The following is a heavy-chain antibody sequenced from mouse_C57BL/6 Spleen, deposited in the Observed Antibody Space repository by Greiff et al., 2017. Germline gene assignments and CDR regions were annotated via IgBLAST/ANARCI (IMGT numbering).Heavy chain of an antibody. J-gene: IGHJ2*01. CDR3: ARDGSSYYFDY. D-gene: IGHD1-1*01. CDR2: INPSSGYT. V-gene: IGHV1-4*01. CDR1: GYTFTSYT. Sequence: VKLMESGAELARPGASVTMSCKASGYTFTSYTMHWVKQRPGQGLEWIGYINPSSGYTKYNQKFKDKATLTADKSSSTAYMQLSSLTSEDSAVYYCARDGSSYYFDYWGQGTTLTVSS.